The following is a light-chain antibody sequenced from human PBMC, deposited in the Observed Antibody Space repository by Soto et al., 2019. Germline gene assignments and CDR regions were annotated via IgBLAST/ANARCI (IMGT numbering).Light chain of an antibody. J-gene: IGKJ1*01. CDR1: QSITDG. CDR2: DAA. V-gene: IGKV1-5*01. CDR3: QQYNSPSKP. Sequence: DIQMTQSPSTLSASVEARVPSPCRSSQSITDGLAWYQQNPGIDPKLLIYDAAILESGVPLRFGGSGSGTDFALTISSLQSDDFATYYCQQYNSPSKPFGPETKVDIK.